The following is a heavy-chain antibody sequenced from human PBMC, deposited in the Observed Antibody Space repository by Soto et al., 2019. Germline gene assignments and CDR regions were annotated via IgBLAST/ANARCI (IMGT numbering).Heavy chain of an antibody. CDR3: ARDVPLSTVTTVLNYYYYYGMDV. CDR1: GYTFTSYG. V-gene: IGHV1-18*01. Sequence: ASVKVSCKASGYTFTSYGISWVRQAPGQGLERMGWISAYNGNTNYAQKLQGRVTMTTDTSTSTAYMELRSLRSDDTAVYYCARDVPLSTVTTVLNYYYYYGMDVWGQGTTVTVSS. D-gene: IGHD4-17*01. CDR2: ISAYNGNT. J-gene: IGHJ6*02.